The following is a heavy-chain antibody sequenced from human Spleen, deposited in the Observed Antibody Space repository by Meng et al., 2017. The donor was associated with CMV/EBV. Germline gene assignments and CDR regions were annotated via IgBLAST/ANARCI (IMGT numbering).Heavy chain of an antibody. V-gene: IGHV4-34*01. D-gene: IGHD6-6*01. CDR3: VRAFLSRGPARPRWFDP. CDR2: ITYSEST. Sequence: SETLSLTCAVYGGYFSGSNWNWIRQPPGKGLEWIGEITYSESTNYNPSLKSGVTISVDTSKKQFSLKLTSVTAADTAVYFCVRAFLSRGPARPRWFDPWGQGTLVTVSS. J-gene: IGHJ5*02. CDR1: GGYFSGSN.